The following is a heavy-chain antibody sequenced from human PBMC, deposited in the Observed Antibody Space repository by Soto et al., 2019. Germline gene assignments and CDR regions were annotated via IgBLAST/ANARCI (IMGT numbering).Heavy chain of an antibody. CDR1: GGLFSSYP. V-gene: IGHV1-69*01. CDR2: IIPVFQTA. CDR3: ARGGSGYTWFNEF. Sequence: QEQLVQSGAEVKKPGSSVKVSCKAPGGLFSSYPISWVRQVPGQGLEWMGGIIPVFQTAYYTQRFQVRVTITADESTNTAYMELSSLRSEDTAIYYCARGGSGYTWFNEFWGQGTLVTVSS. D-gene: IGHD3-22*01. J-gene: IGHJ4*02.